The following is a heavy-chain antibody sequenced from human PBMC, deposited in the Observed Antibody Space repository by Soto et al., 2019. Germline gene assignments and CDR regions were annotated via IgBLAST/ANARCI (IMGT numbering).Heavy chain of an antibody. V-gene: IGHV4-34*01. Sequence: QVQLQQWGAGLLKPSETLSLTCAVYGGSFSGYYWSWIRQPPGKGLEWIGEINHSGSTTSNPSLKGRVTISVASSKNQFCLKPSSVTGADTAVYYCARAPTLDCCGGSCYSQYFDYWGQGTLVTVSS. CDR3: ARAPTLDCCGGSCYSQYFDY. D-gene: IGHD2-15*01. CDR2: INHSGST. J-gene: IGHJ4*02. CDR1: GGSFSGYY.